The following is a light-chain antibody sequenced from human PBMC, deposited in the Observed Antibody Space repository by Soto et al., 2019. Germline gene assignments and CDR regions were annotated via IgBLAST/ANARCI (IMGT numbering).Light chain of an antibody. J-gene: IGKJ1*01. V-gene: IGKV3-20*01. CDR2: GAS. CDR1: QSVRSTY. Sequence: EIVLTQSPGTLSLSPGERATLSCRASQSVRSTYLAWYQQRPGQAPRLLISGASSSATGISDRFSGSGSGTDFTLTISRLEPEDFAVYYGQQYGSSPGTFGQGTKVEI. CDR3: QQYGSSPGT.